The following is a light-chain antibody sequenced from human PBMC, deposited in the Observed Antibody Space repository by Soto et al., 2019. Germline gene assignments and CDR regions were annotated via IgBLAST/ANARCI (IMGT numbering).Light chain of an antibody. V-gene: IGLV2-14*01. Sequence: QSALTQPASVSGSPGQSITISCTGTSSDVGGYKYVSWYQQHPGKAPKLMIYEVSNRPSGVSNRFSGSKSGNTASLTVSGLQAEYEADYYCSSYARNRDILFGGGTKVTVL. CDR1: SSDVGGYKY. CDR2: EVS. J-gene: IGLJ2*01. CDR3: SSYARNRDIL.